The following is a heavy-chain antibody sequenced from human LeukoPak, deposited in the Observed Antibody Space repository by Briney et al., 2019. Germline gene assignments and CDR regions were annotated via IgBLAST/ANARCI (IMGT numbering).Heavy chain of an antibody. CDR1: GGSISSYY. CDR2: IYYSGST. V-gene: IGHV4-59*08. Sequence: SETLSLTCTVSGGSISSYYWSWIRQPPGKGLEWIGYIYYSGSTNYNPSLKSRVTISVDTSKNQFSLKLSSVTAADTAVYYCARHVWGIQLWSHDAFDIWGQGTMVTVSS. CDR3: ARHVWGIQLWSHDAFDI. J-gene: IGHJ3*02. D-gene: IGHD5-18*01.